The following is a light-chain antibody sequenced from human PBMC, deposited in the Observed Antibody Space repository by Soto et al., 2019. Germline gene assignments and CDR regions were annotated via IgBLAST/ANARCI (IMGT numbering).Light chain of an antibody. J-gene: IGKJ4*01. CDR1: QSINSQ. Sequence: PGERATLSCRASQSINSQLAWYQQKPGQAPRLLIYDASNRATGIPARFSSSETWTDFTLTISSLEPEDSAVYYCQQRWSWPLTFGGGTKVDIK. V-gene: IGKV3-11*01. CDR3: QQRWSWPLT. CDR2: DAS.